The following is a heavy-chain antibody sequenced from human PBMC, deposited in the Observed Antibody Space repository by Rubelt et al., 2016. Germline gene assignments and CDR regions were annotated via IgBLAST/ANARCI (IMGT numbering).Heavy chain of an antibody. CDR1: GFTVSRNY. Sequence: EVQLVEAGGGLIQPGGSLRLSCAASGFTVSRNYMTWVRQAPGKGLEWVCRSRNRANSYTTEYAASVKGRFTISRDESKNSLYLQINSLKTEDTAVYYCVRGLLGSTFTFYG. D-gene: IGHD1-26*01. J-gene: IGHJ6*01. CDR3: VRGLLGSTFTFYG. V-gene: IGHV3-72*01. CDR2: SRNRANSYTT.